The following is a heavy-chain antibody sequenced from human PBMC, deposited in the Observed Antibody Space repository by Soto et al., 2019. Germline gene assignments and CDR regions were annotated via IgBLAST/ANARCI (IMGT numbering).Heavy chain of an antibody. J-gene: IGHJ6*02. D-gene: IGHD6-13*01. CDR2: ISYDGSNK. CDR3: ARDRIAAPRRYCGMDV. CDR1: GFTFSSYA. Sequence: PGGSLRLSCAASGFTFSSYAMHWVRQAPGKGLEWVAVISYDGSNKYYADSVKGRFTISRDNSKNTLYLQMNSLRAEDTAVYYCARDRIAAPRRYCGMDVWGQGTRSPSP. V-gene: IGHV3-30-3*01.